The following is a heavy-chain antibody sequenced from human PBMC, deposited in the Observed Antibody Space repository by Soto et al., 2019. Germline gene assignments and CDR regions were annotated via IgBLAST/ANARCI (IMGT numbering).Heavy chain of an antibody. Sequence: GGSLRLSCTASGFSVNYNYMAWVRQAPGKSPEWVAVIFTRGTAHYADSVTGRFTFSRDNSKRTLNLQLNNLRAEDTAVYYCTKLWGYYFESWGQGTLVTVSS. J-gene: IGHJ4*02. CDR3: TKLWGYYFES. CDR2: IFTRGTA. D-gene: IGHD3-22*01. CDR1: GFSVNYNY. V-gene: IGHV3-53*01.